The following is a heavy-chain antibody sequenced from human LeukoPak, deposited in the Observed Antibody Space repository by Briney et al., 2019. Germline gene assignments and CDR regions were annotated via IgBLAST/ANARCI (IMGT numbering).Heavy chain of an antibody. Sequence: GGSLRLYCVASGFTFSNYWIHWVRHAPGKGVVWVSRTNNDGSSTTYAEYVKGRFTRYRDKDKNNVYLQMDSLRAEDTAVYYCTRSVFPYYFDCWGQGTLVTVSS. CDR1: GFTFSNYW. D-gene: IGHD3-10*02. CDR2: TNNDGSST. J-gene: IGHJ4*02. V-gene: IGHV3-74*01. CDR3: TRSVFPYYFDC.